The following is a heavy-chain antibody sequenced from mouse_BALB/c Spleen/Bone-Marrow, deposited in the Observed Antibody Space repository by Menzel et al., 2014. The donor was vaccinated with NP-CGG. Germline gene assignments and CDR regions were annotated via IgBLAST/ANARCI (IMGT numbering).Heavy chain of an antibody. CDR3: ARRDGSTYYYAMDY. CDR1: GYAFSNYW. J-gene: IGHJ4*01. CDR2: IYPGDGDT. V-gene: IGHV1-80*01. Sequence: VQLQQSGAELVRPGSSVKISCKASGYAFSNYWMSWVKQRPGQGLEWIGQIYPGDGDTNYNGKFKGKATLTADKSSSTAYMQLSGLTSEDSAVYFCARRDGSTYYYAMDYWGQGTSVTVSS. D-gene: IGHD1-1*01.